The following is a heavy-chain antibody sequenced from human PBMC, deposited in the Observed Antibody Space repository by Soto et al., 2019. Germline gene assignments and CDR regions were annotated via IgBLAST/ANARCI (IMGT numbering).Heavy chain of an antibody. J-gene: IGHJ4*02. V-gene: IGHV3-23*01. CDR2: ISGSGGST. D-gene: IGHD3-9*01. CDR1: GFTFSSYA. Sequence: PGGSLRLSCAASGFTFSSYAMSWVRQAPGKGLEGVSAISGSGGSTYYADSVKGRFTISRDNSKNTLYLQMNSLRAEDTAVYYCAKDLRYYDILTGPMGYWGQGTLVTVSS. CDR3: AKDLRYYDILTGPMGY.